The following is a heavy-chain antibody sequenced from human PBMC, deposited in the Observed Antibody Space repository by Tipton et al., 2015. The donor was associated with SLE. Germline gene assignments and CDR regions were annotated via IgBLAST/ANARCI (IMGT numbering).Heavy chain of an antibody. CDR2: ISSSSSYI. CDR1: GFTFSSYS. D-gene: IGHD2-2*02. CDR3: ARERLPYCSSTSCYTGNAFDI. V-gene: IGHV3-21*01. J-gene: IGHJ3*02. Sequence: QLVQSGGGLVKPGGSLRLSCAASGFTFSSYSMNWVRQAPGKGLEWVSSISSSSSYIYYADSVKGRFTISRDNAKNSLYLQMNSLRAEDTAVYYCARERLPYCSSTSCYTGNAFDIWGQGTMVTVSS.